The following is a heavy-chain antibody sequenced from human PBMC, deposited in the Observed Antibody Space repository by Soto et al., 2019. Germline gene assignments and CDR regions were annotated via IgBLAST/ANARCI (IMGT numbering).Heavy chain of an antibody. CDR2: ISWNSGSI. V-gene: IGHV3-9*01. D-gene: IGHD5-12*01. Sequence: GGSLRLSCAASGFTFDDYAMHWVRQAPGKGLEWVSGISWNSGSIGYADSVKGRFTISRDNAKNSLYLQMNSLRAEDTALYYCAKDLNEWLRSFDYWGQGTLVTVSS. J-gene: IGHJ4*02. CDR1: GFTFDDYA. CDR3: AKDLNEWLRSFDY.